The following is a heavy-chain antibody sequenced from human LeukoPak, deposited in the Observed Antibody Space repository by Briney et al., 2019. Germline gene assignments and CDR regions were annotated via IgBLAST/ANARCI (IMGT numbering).Heavy chain of an antibody. CDR2: ISAYNGNT. CDR1: GYTFTSYG. CDR3: ARDRPYYYDSSGWKHPLYPLDY. Sequence: ASVKVSCKASGYTFTSYGISWVRQAPGQGLEWMGWISAYNGNTNYAQKLQGRVTMTTDTSTSTAYMELRSLRSDGTAVYYCARDRPYYYDSSGWKHPLYPLDYWGQGTLVTVSS. V-gene: IGHV1-18*01. D-gene: IGHD3-22*01. J-gene: IGHJ4*02.